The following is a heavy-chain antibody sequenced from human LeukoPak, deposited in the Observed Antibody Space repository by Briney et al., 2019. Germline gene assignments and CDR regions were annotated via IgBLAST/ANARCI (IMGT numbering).Heavy chain of an antibody. J-gene: IGHJ4*02. Sequence: GGSLRLSCAASGFTFDDYGMSWVRQAPGKGLEWVSGINWNGGSTGYADSVKGRFTISRDNAKNSLYLQMDSLRAEDTAVYYCASGGYGSGSYYAYSDYWGQGTLVTVSS. CDR3: ASGGYGSGSYYAYSDY. CDR2: INWNGGST. D-gene: IGHD3-10*01. CDR1: GFTFDDYG. V-gene: IGHV3-20*04.